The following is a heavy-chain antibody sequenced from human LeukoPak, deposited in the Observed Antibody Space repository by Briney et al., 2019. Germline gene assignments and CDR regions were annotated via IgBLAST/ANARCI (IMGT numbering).Heavy chain of an antibody. Sequence: PGGSLRLSCAASGFSFSTYAMNWVRQGPGKGLEWVATISDSGYTTYYADSVKGRFTISRDNSKNTLFLQMDSLRAEDTAVFFCARYCSSSTCQGSSYYFGMDVWGQGTTVTVSS. CDR3: ARYCSSSTCQGSSYYFGMDV. D-gene: IGHD2-2*01. J-gene: IGHJ6*02. CDR2: ISDSGYTT. CDR1: GFSFSTYA. V-gene: IGHV3-23*01.